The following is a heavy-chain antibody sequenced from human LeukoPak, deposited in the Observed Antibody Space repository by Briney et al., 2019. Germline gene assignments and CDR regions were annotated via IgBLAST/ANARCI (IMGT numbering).Heavy chain of an antibody. Sequence: GGSLRLTCAASGFTFSSYAMSWVRQAPGKGLVWISTISGSGTATHYADSVKGRFTISRDNSKNTLYLQMNSLRADDTAAYYCAKGHRLCSSGNCNSQVDSWGHGTVVIVPS. CDR3: AKGHRLCSSGNCNSQVDS. CDR1: GFTFSSYA. CDR2: ISGSGTAT. J-gene: IGHJ5*01. V-gene: IGHV3-23*01. D-gene: IGHD2-15*01.